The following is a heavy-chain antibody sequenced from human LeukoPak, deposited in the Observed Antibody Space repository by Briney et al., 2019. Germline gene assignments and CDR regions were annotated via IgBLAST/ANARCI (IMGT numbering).Heavy chain of an antibody. Sequence: GGSLRLSCAASGFTFNSCAMSWVRQAPGKGLEWVSAIGGSCGTTYYADSVKGRFTISRDNSKDTLYLQMNSLRAEDTALYYCAKRSRDSSGWFDHWGQGTLVTVSS. V-gene: IGHV3-23*01. D-gene: IGHD6-19*01. J-gene: IGHJ5*02. CDR1: GFTFNSCA. CDR2: IGGSCGTT. CDR3: AKRSRDSSGWFDH.